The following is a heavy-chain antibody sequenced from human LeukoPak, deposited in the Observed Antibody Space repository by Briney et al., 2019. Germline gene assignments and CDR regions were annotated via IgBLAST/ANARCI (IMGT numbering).Heavy chain of an antibody. J-gene: IGHJ5*02. D-gene: IGHD2-2*01. CDR3: AVYCSSTICQLGFDP. V-gene: IGHV3-66*01. CDR1: GITVSTNY. CDR2: IYSGGAT. Sequence: PGGSLRLSCAVSGITVSTNYMRWVRQAPGKELEWVSIIYSGGATFYADSVKGRFTISRDNAKNSLYLQMNSLRAEDTAVYYCAVYCSSTICQLGFDPWGQRTLVTVSS.